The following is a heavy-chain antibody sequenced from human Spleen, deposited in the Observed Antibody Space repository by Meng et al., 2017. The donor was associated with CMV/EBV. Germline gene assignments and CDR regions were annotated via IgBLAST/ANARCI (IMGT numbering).Heavy chain of an antibody. V-gene: IGHV3-21*01. CDR1: GFTFSSYS. J-gene: IGHJ4*02. CDR2: ISSSSSYI. D-gene: IGHD6-19*01. CDR3: AKEIGWLKSFFDN. Sequence: GASLKISCAASGFTFSSYSMNWVRQAPGKGLEWVSSISSSSSYIYYADSVKGRFTISRDNYAYRLFLQMNSLRADDTAVYYCAKEIGWLKSFFDNWGQGTLVTVSS.